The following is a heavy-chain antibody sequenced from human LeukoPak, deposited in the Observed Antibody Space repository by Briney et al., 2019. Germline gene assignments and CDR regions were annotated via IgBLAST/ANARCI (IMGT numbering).Heavy chain of an antibody. CDR1: GFTFSSYT. Sequence: GGSLRLSCAASGFTFSSYTMNWVRQAPGKGLEWVSSITSNTRYIFYADSVKGRFTISRDNAKKSLYLQKNSLRAGDTAVYYCARDDRGNFNDAFDIWGQGTMVTVSS. V-gene: IGHV3-21*01. CDR2: ITSNTRYI. D-gene: IGHD4-23*01. CDR3: ARDDRGNFNDAFDI. J-gene: IGHJ3*02.